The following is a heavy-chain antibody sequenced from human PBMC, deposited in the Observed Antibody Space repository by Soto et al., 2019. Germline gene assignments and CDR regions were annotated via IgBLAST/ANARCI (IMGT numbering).Heavy chain of an antibody. CDR2: IRQDGNEK. CDR1: GFSFSSYW. CDR3: ARTTSSTCYDL. Sequence: PGGSLRLSCAASGFSFSSYWMTWVRQAPGKGLEWVANIRQDGNEKKCVDSVKGRFTISRDNAENSLYLQMNSLRVEDTAVYYCARTTSSTCYDLWGQGTQVTVSS. J-gene: IGHJ4*02. V-gene: IGHV3-7*03. D-gene: IGHD2-2*01.